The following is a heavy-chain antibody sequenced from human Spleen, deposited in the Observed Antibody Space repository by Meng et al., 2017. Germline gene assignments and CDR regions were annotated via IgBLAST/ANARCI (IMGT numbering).Heavy chain of an antibody. CDR2: INTDASIT. CDR3: AKDRTTIVGATTLDI. Sequence: GESLKISCAASGFTFSSYNMHWVRQTPGEGLVWVSRINTDASITTYADSVKGRFTISRDNAKNSLFLQMSSLRPEDTALYYCAKDRTTIVGATTLDIWGQGTMVTVSS. J-gene: IGHJ3*02. D-gene: IGHD1-26*01. CDR1: GFTFSSYN. V-gene: IGHV3-74*03.